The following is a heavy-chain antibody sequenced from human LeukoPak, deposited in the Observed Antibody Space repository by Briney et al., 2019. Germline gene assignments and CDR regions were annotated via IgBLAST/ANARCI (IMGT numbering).Heavy chain of an antibody. Sequence: GGSLRLSCAASGFTFSSYWMHSVRQAPGKGLVWVSRINSDGSSTYYADSVKGRFTISRDNPKNTLYLQMSGLRADDTAVYYCAKDGTPGDYWGQGTRVTVSS. D-gene: IGHD2-15*01. CDR3: AKDGTPGDY. CDR2: INSDGSST. CDR1: GFTFSSYW. J-gene: IGHJ4*02. V-gene: IGHV3-74*01.